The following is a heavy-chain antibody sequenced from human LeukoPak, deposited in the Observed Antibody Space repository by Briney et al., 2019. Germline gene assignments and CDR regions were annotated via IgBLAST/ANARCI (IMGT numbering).Heavy chain of an antibody. CDR1: GGSISSSNW. J-gene: IGHJ5*02. CDR2: IHHSGST. D-gene: IGHD1-26*01. V-gene: IGHV4-4*02. Sequence: SETLSLTCAVSGGSISSSNWWSWVRQPPGQGLEWIGEIHHSGSTNYNPSLKSRVTISVDKSKNQFSLKLSSVTAADTAVYYCAREAYSGSYGWFDPWGQGTLVTVSS. CDR3: AREAYSGSYGWFDP.